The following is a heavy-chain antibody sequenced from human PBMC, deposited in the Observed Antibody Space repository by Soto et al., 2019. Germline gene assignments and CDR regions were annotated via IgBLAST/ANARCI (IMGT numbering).Heavy chain of an antibody. CDR3: AKDDYGYWFDP. CDR1: GFTFSNYA. J-gene: IGHJ5*02. V-gene: IGHV3-23*01. CDR2: IRDIGDNT. D-gene: IGHD4-17*01. Sequence: SGGSLRLSCAVSGFTFSNYAMSWVRQAPGKGLEWVSSIRDIGDNTYYADSVKGRFTIFRDNSKNTLYLQMNSLRAEDTAVYYCAKDDYGYWFDPWGQGTLVTVSS.